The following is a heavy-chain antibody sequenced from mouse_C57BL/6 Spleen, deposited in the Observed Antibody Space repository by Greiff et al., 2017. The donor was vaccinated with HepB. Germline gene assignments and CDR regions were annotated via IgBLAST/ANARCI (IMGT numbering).Heavy chain of an antibody. CDR1: GYTFTSYW. V-gene: IGHV1-50*01. CDR2: IDPSDSYT. Sequence: VQLQQPGAELVKPGASVKLSCKASGYTFTSYWMQWVKQRPGQGLEWIGEIDPSDSYTNYNQKFKGKATLTVDTSSSTAYMQLSSLTSEDSAVYYGARWHYYGSSHAMDYWGQGTSVTVSS. CDR3: ARWHYYGSSHAMDY. J-gene: IGHJ4*01. D-gene: IGHD1-1*01.